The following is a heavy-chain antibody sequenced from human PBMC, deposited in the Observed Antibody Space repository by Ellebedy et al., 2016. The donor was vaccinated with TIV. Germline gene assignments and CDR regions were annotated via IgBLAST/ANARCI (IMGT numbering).Heavy chain of an antibody. D-gene: IGHD6-19*01. J-gene: IGHJ4*02. Sequence: PGGSLRLSCAASGFTFSSYGMHWVRQAPGKGLEWVAVISYDGSNKYYADSVKGRFTISRDNSKNTLYLQMNSLRAEDTAVYYCAREAKVAVAGTFYDYWGQGTLVTVSS. CDR2: ISYDGSNK. CDR3: AREAKVAVAGTFYDY. CDR1: GFTFSSYG. V-gene: IGHV3-30*03.